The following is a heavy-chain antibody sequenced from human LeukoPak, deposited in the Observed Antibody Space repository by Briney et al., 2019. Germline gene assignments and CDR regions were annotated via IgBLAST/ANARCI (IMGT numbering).Heavy chain of an antibody. CDR1: GFTFSSYN. CDR2: IGSSSSYI. J-gene: IGHJ4*02. D-gene: IGHD3-22*01. Sequence: GGSLRLSCAASGFTFSSYNMNWVRQAPGKGLEWVSSIGSSSSYIYYADSVKGRFTISRDNAKNSLYLQMNSLRAEDTAVYYCARVREWTYYYDSSGLTGLDYWGQGTLVTVSS. CDR3: ARVREWTYYYDSSGLTGLDY. V-gene: IGHV3-21*01.